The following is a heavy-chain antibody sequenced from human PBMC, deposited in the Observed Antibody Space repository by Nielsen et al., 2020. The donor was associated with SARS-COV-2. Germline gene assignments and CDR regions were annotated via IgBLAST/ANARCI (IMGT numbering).Heavy chain of an antibody. Sequence: GESLKISCAASGFTFSSYAMHWVRQAPGKGLEWVAVISYDGSNKYYADSVKGRFTISRDNSKNTLYLQMNSLRAEDTAVYYCARALGRGSSSWGDAFDIWGQGTMVTVSS. CDR2: ISYDGSNK. V-gene: IGHV3-30*04. D-gene: IGHD6-13*01. CDR3: ARALGRGSSSWGDAFDI. J-gene: IGHJ3*02. CDR1: GFTFSSYA.